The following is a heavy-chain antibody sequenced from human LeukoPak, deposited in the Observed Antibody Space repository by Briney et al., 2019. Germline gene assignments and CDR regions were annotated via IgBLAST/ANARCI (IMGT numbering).Heavy chain of an antibody. D-gene: IGHD6-19*01. CDR1: GFTFSSYA. Sequence: GGSLRLSCAASGFTFSSYAMHWVRQAPGKGLEWVAVISYDGSNKYYADSVKGRFTISRDNAKNSLYPQMNSLRAEDTAVYYCARLSAVAGTSSWFDPWGQGTLVTVSS. CDR3: ARLSAVAGTSSWFDP. V-gene: IGHV3-30*04. CDR2: ISYDGSNK. J-gene: IGHJ5*02.